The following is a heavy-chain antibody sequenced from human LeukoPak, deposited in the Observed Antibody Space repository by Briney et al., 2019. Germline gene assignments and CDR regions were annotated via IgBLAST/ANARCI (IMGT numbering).Heavy chain of an antibody. J-gene: IGHJ6*03. CDR3: AELGITMIGGV. V-gene: IGHV3-48*03. CDR1: GFTFSSYE. CDR2: ISSSGSTI. D-gene: IGHD3-10*02. Sequence: PGGSLRLSCAASGFTFSSYEMNWVRQAPGKGLEGGSDISSSGSTIYYAHSVKRQFTISRDNAKNSLSLQMNSLRADDTAVYYCAELGITMIGGVWGKGPTVTISS.